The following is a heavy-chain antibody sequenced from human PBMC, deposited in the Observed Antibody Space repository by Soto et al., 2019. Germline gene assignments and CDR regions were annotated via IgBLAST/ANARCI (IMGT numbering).Heavy chain of an antibody. CDR1: GFTFSTYA. D-gene: IGHD3-16*02. Sequence: GGSLRLSCAASGFTFSTYALHWVRQAPGKGLQWVAVISSDGTNKYYADSVKGRFTISRDNSKNTLFLQMNSLRVEDAAVYYCATVNYDYIWGSYRRRQFDYRGQGTLVTFSS. CDR2: ISSDGTNK. CDR3: ATVNYDYIWGSYRRRQFDY. V-gene: IGHV3-30-3*01. J-gene: IGHJ4*02.